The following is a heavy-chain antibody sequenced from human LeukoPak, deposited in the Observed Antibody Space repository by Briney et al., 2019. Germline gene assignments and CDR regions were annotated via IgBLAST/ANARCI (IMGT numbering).Heavy chain of an antibody. D-gene: IGHD6-19*01. V-gene: IGHV4-59*01. Sequence: PSETLSLTCTVSGGSISSYYWSWIRQPPGKGLEWIGYIYYSGSTNYNPSLKSRVTISVDTSKNQFSLKLSSVTAADTAVYYCAREVSGWPPAPHFDYWGQGTLVTVSS. CDR2: IYYSGST. CDR3: AREVSGWPPAPHFDY. CDR1: GGSISSYY. J-gene: IGHJ4*02.